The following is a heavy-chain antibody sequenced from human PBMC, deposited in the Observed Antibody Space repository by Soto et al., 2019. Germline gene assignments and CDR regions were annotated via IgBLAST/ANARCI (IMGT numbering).Heavy chain of an antibody. D-gene: IGHD4-4*01. V-gene: IGHV3-30*18. CDR1: GFTFSSYG. Sequence: QVQLVESGGGVVQPGRSLRLSCAASGFTFSSYGMHWVRQAPGKGLEWVAVISYDGSNKYYADSVKGRFTISRDNSKNPLYMQMNCLRAEDTAVYYCAKDFRTIIYSDWYFDLWGRGTLVTVSS. CDR2: ISYDGSNK. J-gene: IGHJ2*01. CDR3: AKDFRTIIYSDWYFDL.